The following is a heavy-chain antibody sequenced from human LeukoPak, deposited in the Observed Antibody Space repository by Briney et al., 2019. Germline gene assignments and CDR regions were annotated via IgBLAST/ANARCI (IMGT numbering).Heavy chain of an antibody. D-gene: IGHD1-26*01. V-gene: IGHV3-7*01. J-gene: IGHJ6*03. CDR3: ARRSGSYSVGVDYYYYMDV. Sequence: GGSLRLSCAASGFTFSSYWMSWVRQAPGKGLEWVANIKQDGSEKYYVDSVKGRFTISRDNAKNSLYLQMNSLRAEDTAVYYCARRSGSYSVGVDYYYYMDVWGKGTTVTVSS. CDR2: IKQDGSEK. CDR1: GFTFSSYW.